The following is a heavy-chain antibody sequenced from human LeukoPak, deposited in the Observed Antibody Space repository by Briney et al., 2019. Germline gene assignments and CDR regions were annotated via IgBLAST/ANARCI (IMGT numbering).Heavy chain of an antibody. CDR3: ASLSEEWLDYYYMAL. CDR2: IGGSDGIT. D-gene: IGHD6-19*01. Sequence: PGGSLRLSCVASGFTFSSYAMSWVRQAPGTGQELVSAIGGSDGITYYADSVRGRFTISRDNSKNTLFLQVNSLRAEDTSTYHCASLSEEWLDYYYMALWGKGTTVTVSS. V-gene: IGHV3-23*01. J-gene: IGHJ6*03. CDR1: GFTFSSYA.